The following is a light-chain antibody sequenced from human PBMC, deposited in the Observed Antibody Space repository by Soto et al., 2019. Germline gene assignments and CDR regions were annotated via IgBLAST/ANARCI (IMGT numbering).Light chain of an antibody. V-gene: IGLV2-14*03. CDR3: SSYTSGSTRVV. CDR2: DVS. J-gene: IGLJ2*01. CDR1: SSDVGGYNY. Sequence: QSALTQPASVSGSPGQSITISCTGTSSDVGGYNYVSWYQQHPGKAPKVMIYDVSKRPSGISNRFSGSKSGNTASLTISGLQVEDEADYYYSSYTSGSTRVVLGGGTKVTVL.